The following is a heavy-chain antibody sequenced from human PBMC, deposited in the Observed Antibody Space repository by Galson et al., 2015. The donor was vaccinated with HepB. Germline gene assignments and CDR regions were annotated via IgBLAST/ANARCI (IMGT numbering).Heavy chain of an antibody. Sequence: SVKVSCKASGGTFSSYAISWVRQAPGQGLEWMGRIIPILGIANYAQKFQGRVTITADKSTSTAYMELSSLRSEDTAVYYCAGGEYYGSGSITPEYYGMDVWGQGTTVTVSS. D-gene: IGHD3-10*01. J-gene: IGHJ6*02. CDR2: IIPILGIA. CDR3: AGGEYYGSGSITPEYYGMDV. CDR1: GGTFSSYA. V-gene: IGHV1-69*04.